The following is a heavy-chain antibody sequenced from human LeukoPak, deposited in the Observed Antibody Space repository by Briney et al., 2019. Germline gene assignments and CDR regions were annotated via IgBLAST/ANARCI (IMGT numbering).Heavy chain of an antibody. CDR3: ARVRDGGSYRYFDY. Sequence: SETLSPTCTVSGGSISSYYWSWIRQPPGKGLEWIGYIYYSGSTNYNPSLKSRVTISVDTSKNQFSLKLSSVTAADTAVYYCARVRDGGSYRYFDYWGQGTLVTVSS. D-gene: IGHD1-26*01. CDR1: GGSISSYY. CDR2: IYYSGST. V-gene: IGHV4-59*01. J-gene: IGHJ4*02.